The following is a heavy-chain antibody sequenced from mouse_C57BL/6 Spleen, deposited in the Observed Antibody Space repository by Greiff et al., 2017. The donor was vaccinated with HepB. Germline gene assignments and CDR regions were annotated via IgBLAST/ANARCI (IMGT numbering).Heavy chain of an antibody. V-gene: IGHV1-39*01. CDR1: GYSFTDYN. CDR3: ARGGVRREDWFAY. J-gene: IGHJ3*01. Sequence: LQESGPELVKPGASVKISCKASGYSFTDYNMNWVKQSNGKSLEWIGVINPNYGTTSYNQKFKGKATLTVDQSSSSAYMQLNSLTSEDSAVYYCARGGVRREDWFAYWGQGTLVTVSA. CDR2: INPNYGTT. D-gene: IGHD2-14*01.